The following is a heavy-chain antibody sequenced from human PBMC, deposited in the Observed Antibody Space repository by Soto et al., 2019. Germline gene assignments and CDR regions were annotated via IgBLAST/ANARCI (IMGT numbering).Heavy chain of an antibody. D-gene: IGHD2-2*01. CDR2: IYYNDDK. Sequence: QITLKESGPPLVKPTQTLTLTCTFSGFSLSASGVGVGWIRQPPGKALEWLALIYYNDDKHYSPSLKTRLTIXKXTXXNQVVLTMTNMDPVDTATYYCAHSIVIVPATTFDYWGQGTLVTVSS. CDR3: AHSIVIVPATTFDY. CDR1: GFSLSASGVG. V-gene: IGHV2-5*01. J-gene: IGHJ4*02.